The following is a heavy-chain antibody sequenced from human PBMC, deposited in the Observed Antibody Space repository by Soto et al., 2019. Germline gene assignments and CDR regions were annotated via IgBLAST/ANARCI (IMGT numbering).Heavy chain of an antibody. CDR1: GDSVSSNGAC. V-gene: IGHV6-1*01. CDR2: IYYRSKWFH. D-gene: IGHD2-15*01. J-gene: IGHJ6*02. Sequence: SQTLSLTCVISGDSVSSNGACWNWIRQSPSRGLQWLVRIYYRSKWFHDYAASVESRSAINPDTSRNQFSLQLNYVTPEDTAVYYCARVHCSAGTCLDGLDFWGQGTTVTVSS. CDR3: ARVHCSAGTCLDGLDF.